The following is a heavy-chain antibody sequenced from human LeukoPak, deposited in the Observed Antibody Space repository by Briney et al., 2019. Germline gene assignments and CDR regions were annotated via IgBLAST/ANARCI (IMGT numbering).Heavy chain of an antibody. CDR2: INPNSGGT. Sequence: ASVKVSCKASGYTITGYYMHWVRQAPGQGLEWMGRINPNSGGTNYAQKFQGRVTMTRDTSISTAYMELSRLRSDDTAVYYCARGILDAYYYGSGSYYHFDYWGQGTLVTVSS. CDR1: GYTITGYY. D-gene: IGHD3-10*01. V-gene: IGHV1-2*06. CDR3: ARGILDAYYYGSGSYYHFDY. J-gene: IGHJ4*02.